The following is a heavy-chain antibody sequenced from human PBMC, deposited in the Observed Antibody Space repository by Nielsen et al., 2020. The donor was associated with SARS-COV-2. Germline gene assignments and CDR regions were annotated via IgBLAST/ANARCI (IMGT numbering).Heavy chain of an antibody. CDR1: GYTFTSYG. V-gene: IGHV1-8*02. J-gene: IGHJ6*02. Sequence: ASVKVSCKASGYTFTSYGINWVRQATGQGLEWMGWMNPNSGNTGYAQKFQGRVTMTRNTSISTAYMELSSLRSEDTAVYYCARAGITIFGVVIGEDYYYYGMDVWGQGTTVTVSS. CDR2: MNPNSGNT. D-gene: IGHD3-3*01. CDR3: ARAGITIFGVVIGEDYYYYGMDV.